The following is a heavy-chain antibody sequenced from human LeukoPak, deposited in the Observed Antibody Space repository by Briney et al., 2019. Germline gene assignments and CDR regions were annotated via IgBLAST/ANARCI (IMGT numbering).Heavy chain of an antibody. CDR2: INTNTGNP. J-gene: IGHJ4*02. CDR1: GGTFSSYA. Sequence: ASVKVSCKASGGTFSSYAISWVRQAPGQGLEWMGWINTNTGNPTYAQGFTGRFVFSLDTSVSTAYLQISSLKAEDTAVYYCARERLLARSVTSGVAYWGQGTLVTVSS. CDR3: ARERLLARSVTSGVAY. V-gene: IGHV7-4-1*02. D-gene: IGHD4-17*01.